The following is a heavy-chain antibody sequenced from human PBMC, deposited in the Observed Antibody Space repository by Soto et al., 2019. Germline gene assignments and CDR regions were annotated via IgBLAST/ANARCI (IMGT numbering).Heavy chain of an antibody. J-gene: IGHJ5*02. CDR1: GGPFRTYI. Sequence: ASLKVSCKSSGGPFRTYIITWVRQAPGQGLEWMGKIIPILDMANYAQKFQGRVTITADKSTSIAYMELNSLRSEDTAVYYCARGPVVVVPDDMFTRHNWFDPWGQGTRVTVSS. CDR2: IIPILDMA. V-gene: IGHV1-69*02. D-gene: IGHD2-2*01. CDR3: ARGPVVVVPDDMFTRHNWFDP.